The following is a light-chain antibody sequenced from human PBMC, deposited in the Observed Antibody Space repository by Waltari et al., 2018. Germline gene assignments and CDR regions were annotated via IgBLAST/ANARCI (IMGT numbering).Light chain of an antibody. CDR2: GAS. J-gene: IGKJ1*01. CDR3: QQYGSSRSWT. CDR1: QSVSSSY. V-gene: IGKV3-20*01. Sequence: EIVLTQSPGTLSLSPGERATLSCRASQSVSSSYLAWYQQKPGQAPRLLIYGASSRATGIPDRFGGSGFGTGFTLAIRRLETDDFAVYYCQQYGSSRSWTFGQGTKVEIK.